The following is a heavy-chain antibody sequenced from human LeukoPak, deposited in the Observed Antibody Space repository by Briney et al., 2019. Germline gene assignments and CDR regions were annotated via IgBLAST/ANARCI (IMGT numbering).Heavy chain of an antibody. CDR2: MNPNSGNT. CDR3: ARSPEGLFAADFDY. J-gene: IGHJ4*02. V-gene: IGHV1-8*01. CDR1: GYTFTNYK. Sequence: ASVKVSCKASGYTFTNYKIDWVRQAPGQGLEWMGWMNPNSGNTGCTQKFQGRVTMTRDTSISTAYMELSSLRSEDTAVYYCARSPEGLFAADFDYWGQGTLVTVSS. D-gene: IGHD6-25*01.